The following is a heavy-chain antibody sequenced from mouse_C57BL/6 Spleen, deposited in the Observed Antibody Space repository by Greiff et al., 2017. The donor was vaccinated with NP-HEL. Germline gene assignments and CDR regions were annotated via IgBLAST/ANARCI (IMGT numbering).Heavy chain of an antibody. D-gene: IGHD2-5*01. J-gene: IGHJ3*01. CDR1: GYSFTGYY. CDR2: INPSTGGT. CDR3: ARRSNYRFAY. Sequence: VQLQQSGPELVKPGASVKISCKASGYSFTGYYMNWVKQSPEKSLEWIGEINPSTGGTTYNQKFKAKATLTVDKSSSTAYMQLKSLTSEDSAVYYCARRSNYRFAYWGQGTLVTVSA. V-gene: IGHV1-42*01.